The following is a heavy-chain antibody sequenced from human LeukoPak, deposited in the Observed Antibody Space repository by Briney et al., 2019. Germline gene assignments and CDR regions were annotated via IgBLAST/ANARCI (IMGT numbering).Heavy chain of an antibody. D-gene: IGHD6-19*01. CDR3: ARGREASAVAGTSYFY. CDR1: GGSFSGYY. V-gene: IGHV4-34*01. Sequence: PSETLSLTCAVYGGSFSGYYWSWIRQPPGKGLEWIGEINHSGSTNYNPSLKSRVTISVDTSKNQFSLKLSSVTAADTAVYYCARGREASAVAGTSYFYWGQGTLVTVSS. CDR2: INHSGST. J-gene: IGHJ4*02.